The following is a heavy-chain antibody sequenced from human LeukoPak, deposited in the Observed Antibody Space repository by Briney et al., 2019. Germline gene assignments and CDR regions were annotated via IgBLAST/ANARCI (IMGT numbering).Heavy chain of an antibody. D-gene: IGHD5-18*01. V-gene: IGHV4-59*11. CDR2: IYDSWNT. CDR3: ARDQIGYGLDY. J-gene: IGHJ4*02. Sequence: SETLSLTCIVSSGSINNHYWSWIRQPPGKGLEWIGYIYDSWNTNYNPSLKSRVTISIDTSKNQFSLNLTSVIAADTAVYYCARDQIGYGLDYWGQGTLVTVSS. CDR1: SGSINNHY.